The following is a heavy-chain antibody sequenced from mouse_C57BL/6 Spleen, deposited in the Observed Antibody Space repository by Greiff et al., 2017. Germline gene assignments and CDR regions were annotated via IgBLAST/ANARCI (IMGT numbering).Heavy chain of an antibody. J-gene: IGHJ3*01. D-gene: IGHD1-1*01. CDR1: GYSITSGYD. Sequence: EVKLVESGPGMVKPSQSLSLTCTVTGYSITSGYDWHWIRHFPGNKLEWMGYISYSGSTNYNPSLKSRISITHDTSKNHFFLKLNSVTTEDTATYYCARDYYGSSGWFAYWGQGTLVTVSA. CDR3: ARDYYGSSGWFAY. CDR2: ISYSGST. V-gene: IGHV3-1*01.